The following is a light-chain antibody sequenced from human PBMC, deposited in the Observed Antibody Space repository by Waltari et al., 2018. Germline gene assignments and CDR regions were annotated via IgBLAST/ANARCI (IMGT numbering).Light chain of an antibody. V-gene: IGKV3-15*01. CDR1: QSINSN. Sequence: IVMTLSPATLSVSPGAGATLSCRASQSINSNVAWFQQKPGQSPRLLICEASTRATGVPARFSGIGSGTDFTLTISSLQSEDSATYYCQQYNNGPPETFGQGTKVEIK. J-gene: IGKJ1*01. CDR2: EAS. CDR3: QQYNNGPPET.